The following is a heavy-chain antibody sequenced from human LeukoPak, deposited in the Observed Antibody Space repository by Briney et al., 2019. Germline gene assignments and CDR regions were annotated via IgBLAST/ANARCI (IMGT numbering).Heavy chain of an antibody. CDR2: ISGSGGST. V-gene: IGHV3-23*01. CDR1: GFTFSSYA. Sequence: PGGSLRLSRAASGFTFSSYAMSWVRQAPGKGLEWVSAISGSGGSTYYADSVKGRFTISRDNSKNTLYLQMNSLRAEDTAVYYCANCGGDCYPNDAFDIWGQGTMVTVSS. D-gene: IGHD2-21*02. J-gene: IGHJ3*02. CDR3: ANCGGDCYPNDAFDI.